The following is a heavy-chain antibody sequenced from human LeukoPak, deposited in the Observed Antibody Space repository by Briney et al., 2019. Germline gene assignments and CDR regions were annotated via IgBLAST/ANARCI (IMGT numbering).Heavy chain of an antibody. V-gene: IGHV3-23*01. J-gene: IGHJ6*02. D-gene: IGHD3-22*01. Sequence: GGSLRLSCAASGFTFSSYAMGWVRQAPGKGVEWVSAISGSGGSTYYADSVKGRFTISRDNSKNTLYLQMNSLRAEDTAVYYCAKGRYYYDSSGGGYYYYGMDVWGQGTTVTVSS. CDR2: ISGSGGST. CDR3: AKGRYYYDSSGGGYYYYGMDV. CDR1: GFTFSSYA.